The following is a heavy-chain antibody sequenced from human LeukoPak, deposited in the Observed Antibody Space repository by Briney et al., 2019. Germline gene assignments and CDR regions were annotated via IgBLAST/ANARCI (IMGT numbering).Heavy chain of an antibody. CDR3: AREDSNPKYYYYYGMDV. J-gene: IGHJ6*02. CDR2: INPNSGGT. V-gene: IGHV1-2*06. CDR1: GYTFTGYY. D-gene: IGHD4-11*01. Sequence: ASVKVSCKASGYTFTGYYVNWVRQAPGQGLEWMGRINPNSGGTKYAQKFQGRVTMTRDTSISTAYMELSRLRSDDTAVYYCAREDSNPKYYYYYGMDVWGQGTTVTVSS.